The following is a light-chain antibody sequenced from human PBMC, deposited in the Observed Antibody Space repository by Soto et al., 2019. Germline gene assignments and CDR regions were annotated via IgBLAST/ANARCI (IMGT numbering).Light chain of an antibody. CDR3: QQYIKWPIT. V-gene: IGKV3-15*01. Sequence: EIVMPQSPGTLSVAPGERATLSCMASQSVSSNLAWYQQKPGQAPRLLISDASTRATGIPARFSGSGSGTEFTLTVSSLQSEDFAVYYCQQYIKWPITFGQGTRLEIK. J-gene: IGKJ5*01. CDR2: DAS. CDR1: QSVSSN.